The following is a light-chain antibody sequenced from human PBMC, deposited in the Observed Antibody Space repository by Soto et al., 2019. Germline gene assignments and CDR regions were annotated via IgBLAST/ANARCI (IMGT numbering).Light chain of an antibody. CDR2: KAS. J-gene: IGKJ1*01. CDR1: QSISSW. V-gene: IGKV1-5*03. CDR3: QHYNTYPWT. Sequence: DIQMTQSPSILSASVGDRVTITCRASQSISSWLAWYQQKPGKAPSLLIYKASHLENGVPSRFSGSGSGTEFTLTISSLQPGDFATYYCQHYNTYPWTFGQGTKV.